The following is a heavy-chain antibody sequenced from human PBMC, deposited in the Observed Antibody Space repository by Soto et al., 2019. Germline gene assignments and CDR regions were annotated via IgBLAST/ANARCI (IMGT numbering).Heavy chain of an antibody. CDR3: ARERVRDYGERSPLGAFDI. CDR2: IWYDGSNK. V-gene: IGHV3-33*01. D-gene: IGHD4-17*01. CDR1: GFTFSSYG. J-gene: IGHJ3*02. Sequence: GGSLRLSCAASGFTFSSYGMHWVRQAPGKGLEWVAVIWYDGSNKYYADSVKGRFTISRDNSKNTLYLQMNSLRAEDTAVYYCARERVRDYGERSPLGAFDIWGQGTRVTVSS.